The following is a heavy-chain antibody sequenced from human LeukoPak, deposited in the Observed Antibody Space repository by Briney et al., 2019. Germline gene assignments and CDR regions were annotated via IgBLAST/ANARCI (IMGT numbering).Heavy chain of an antibody. CDR2: IRYDGSNK. CDR1: GFTFSSYG. Sequence: GGSLRLSCAASGFTFSSYGMHWVRQAPGKGLEWVAFIRYDGSNKYYADSVKGRFTISRDNSKNTPYLQMNSLRAEDTAVYYCAKDLSVLLWFGELSPFDYWGQGTLVTVSS. V-gene: IGHV3-30*02. CDR3: AKDLSVLLWFGELSPFDY. J-gene: IGHJ4*02. D-gene: IGHD3-10*01.